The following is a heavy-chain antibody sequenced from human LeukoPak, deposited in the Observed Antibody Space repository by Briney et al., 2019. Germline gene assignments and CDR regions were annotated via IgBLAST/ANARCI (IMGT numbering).Heavy chain of an antibody. J-gene: IGHJ5*02. CDR2: IYYSGST. CDR3: ARAPGCTNGVCYYWFDP. V-gene: IGHV4-59*01. Sequence: PSETLSLTCTVSGGSISSYYWSWIQQPPGKGLEWIGYIYYSGSTNYNPSLKSRVTISVDTSKNQFSLKLSSVTAADTAVYYCARAPGCTNGVCYYWFDPWGQGTLVTVSS. CDR1: GGSISSYY. D-gene: IGHD2-8*01.